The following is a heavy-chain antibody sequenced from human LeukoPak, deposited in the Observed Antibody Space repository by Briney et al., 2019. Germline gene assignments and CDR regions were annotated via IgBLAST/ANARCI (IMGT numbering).Heavy chain of an antibody. CDR2: ISDSGDRI. J-gene: IGHJ4*02. D-gene: IGHD2-21*02. CDR1: GFTFSAYG. V-gene: IGHV3-23*01. Sequence: GGSLRLSCAASGFTFSAYGMSWVRQPPGRGLEWVSSISDSGDRIYYTDSVKGRFAISRDNSKNTLYVQMNSLRAEDTAVYYCAKGRGGDWYSDIDHWGQGTLVTVSS. CDR3: AKGRGGDWYSDIDH.